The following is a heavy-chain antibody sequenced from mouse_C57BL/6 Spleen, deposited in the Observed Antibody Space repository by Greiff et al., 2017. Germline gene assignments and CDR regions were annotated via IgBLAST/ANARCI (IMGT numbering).Heavy chain of an antibody. J-gene: IGHJ2*01. Sequence: EVQVVESGGGLVKPGGSLKLSCAASGFTFSSYAMSWVRQTPEKRLEWVATISDGGSYTYYPDNVKGRFTISRDNAKNNLYLQMSHLKSEDTAMYYCARGGYYGNYVGYWGQGTTLTVSS. CDR3: ARGGYYGNYVGY. CDR1: GFTFSSYA. D-gene: IGHD2-1*01. CDR2: ISDGGSYT. V-gene: IGHV5-4*01.